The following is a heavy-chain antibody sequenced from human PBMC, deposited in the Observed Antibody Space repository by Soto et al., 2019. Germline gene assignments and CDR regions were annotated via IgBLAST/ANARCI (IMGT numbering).Heavy chain of an antibody. D-gene: IGHD2-15*01. V-gene: IGHV4-34*01. CDR3: ARRVVSGRAPKYYFDY. J-gene: IGHJ4*02. Sequence: SETLSLTCAVYGGSFSGYYWSWIRQPPGKGLEWIGEINHSGSTNYNPSLKSRVTISVDTSKNQFSLKLSSVTAADTAVYYCARRVVSGRAPKYYFDYWGQGTLVTVAS. CDR2: INHSGST. CDR1: GGSFSGYY.